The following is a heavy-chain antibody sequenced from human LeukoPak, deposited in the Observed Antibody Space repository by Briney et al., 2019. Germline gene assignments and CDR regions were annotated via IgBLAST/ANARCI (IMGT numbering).Heavy chain of an antibody. CDR1: GYTFTSYD. CDR2: ISAYNGNT. D-gene: IGHD1-26*01. Sequence: ASVKVSCKASGYTFTSYDINWVRQATGQGLEWMGWISAYNGNTNYAQKLQGRVTMTADTSTSTAYMELRSLRSDDTAVYYCATYQGSGSYDYWGQGTLVTVSS. CDR3: ATYQGSGSYDY. V-gene: IGHV1-18*01. J-gene: IGHJ4*02.